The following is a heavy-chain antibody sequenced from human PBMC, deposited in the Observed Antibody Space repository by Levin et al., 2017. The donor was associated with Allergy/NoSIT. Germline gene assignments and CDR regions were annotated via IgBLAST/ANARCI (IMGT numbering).Heavy chain of an antibody. CDR2: ISYDGSNK. CDR3: ARGLGRLNGRYGMDV. D-gene: IGHD2-8*01. J-gene: IGHJ6*02. Sequence: GGSLRLSCAASGFTFSSYAMHWVRQAPGKGLEWVAVISYDGSNKYYADSVKGRFTISRDNSKNTLYLQMNSLRAEDTAVYYCARGLGRLNGRYGMDVWGQGTTVTVSS. CDR1: GFTFSSYA. V-gene: IGHV3-30-3*01.